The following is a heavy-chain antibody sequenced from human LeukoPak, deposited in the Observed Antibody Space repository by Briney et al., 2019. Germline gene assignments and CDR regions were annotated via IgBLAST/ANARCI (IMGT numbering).Heavy chain of an antibody. CDR2: IYYSGST. Sequence: SETLSLTCTVSGGSISSSSYYWGWIRQPPGKGLEWIGSIYYSGSTYYNPSLKSRVTKSVDTSKNQFSLKLSSVTAADTAVYYCASPKLNCGGDCYLYDYWGQGTLVTVSS. CDR3: ASPKLNCGGDCYLYDY. CDR1: GGSISSSSYY. J-gene: IGHJ4*02. V-gene: IGHV4-39*01. D-gene: IGHD2-21*02.